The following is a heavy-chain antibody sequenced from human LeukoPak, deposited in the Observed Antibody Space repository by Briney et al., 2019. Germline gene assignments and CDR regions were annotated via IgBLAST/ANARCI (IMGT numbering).Heavy chain of an antibody. V-gene: IGHV1-18*01. CDR3: ASVYSGYDHDAFDI. D-gene: IGHD5-12*01. Sequence: ASVTVSFKASGYTFTSYGISWVRQAPGQGLEWMGWINAYNGNTDYAQKLQGRVTMTTDTSTSTAYMKLRSLRSADTAVYDCASVYSGYDHDAFDIWGQGTMVTVSS. CDR1: GYTFTSYG. J-gene: IGHJ3*02. CDR2: INAYNGNT.